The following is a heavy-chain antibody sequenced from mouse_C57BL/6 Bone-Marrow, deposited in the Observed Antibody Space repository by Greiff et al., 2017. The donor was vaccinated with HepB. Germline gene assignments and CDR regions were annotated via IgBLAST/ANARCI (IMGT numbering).Heavy chain of an antibody. Sequence: QVQLQQPGAELVKPGASVKLSCKASGYTFTSYWMHWVKQRPGQGLEWIGMIHPNSGSTNYNEKFKSKATLTVDKSSSTAYMQLSSLTSEDSAVYYCARPLITTVVPFAYRGEGTTLPVSS. CDR2: IHPNSGST. J-gene: IGHJ2*01. CDR1: GYTFTSYW. CDR3: ARPLITTVVPFAY. V-gene: IGHV1-64*01. D-gene: IGHD1-1*01.